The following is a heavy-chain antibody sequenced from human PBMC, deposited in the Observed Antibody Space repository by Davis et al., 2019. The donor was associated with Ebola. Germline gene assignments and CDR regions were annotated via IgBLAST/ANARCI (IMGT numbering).Heavy chain of an antibody. V-gene: IGHV3-48*02. J-gene: IGHJ4*02. Sequence: GGSLRLSCAASGFTFSSYSMNWVRQAPGKGLEWVSYISSSSSTIYYADSVKGRFTISRDNAKNSLYLQMNSLRDEDTAVYYCARDPTYYDYVWGSYRYFDYWGQGTLVTVSS. CDR1: GFTFSSYS. D-gene: IGHD3-16*02. CDR3: ARDPTYYDYVWGSYRYFDY. CDR2: ISSSSSTI.